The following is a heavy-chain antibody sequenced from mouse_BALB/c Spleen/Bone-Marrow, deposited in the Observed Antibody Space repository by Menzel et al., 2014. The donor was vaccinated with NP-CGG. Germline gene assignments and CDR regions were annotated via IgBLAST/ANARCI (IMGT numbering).Heavy chain of an antibody. CDR2: ISSGSSYA. CDR3: ARSRGNFEDFDY. J-gene: IGHJ2*01. D-gene: IGHD2-1*01. Sequence: EVQLVESGGGLVQPGGSRKLSCAASGFTFSSFGMPWVRQAPEKGLEWVAYISSGSSYAFYPDTVKGRFTVSRDNPKNALIMQMFKIRSENTAMYYCARSRGNFEDFDYWGQGTTLTVSS. CDR1: GFTFSSFG. V-gene: IGHV5-17*02.